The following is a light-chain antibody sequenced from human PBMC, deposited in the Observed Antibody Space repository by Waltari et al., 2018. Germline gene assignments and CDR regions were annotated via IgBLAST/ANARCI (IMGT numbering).Light chain of an antibody. V-gene: IGKV4-1*01. CDR3: QQYYSTPYT. CDR1: QSVLYSSNNKNY. J-gene: IGKJ2*01. Sequence: DIVTTQSQDSLAVSLGERATINCKSSQSVLYSSNNKNYLAWYQQKPGQPPKLLIYWASTRESGVPDRFSGSGSGTDFTLTISSLQAEDVAVYYCQQYYSTPYTFGQGTKLEIK. CDR2: WAS.